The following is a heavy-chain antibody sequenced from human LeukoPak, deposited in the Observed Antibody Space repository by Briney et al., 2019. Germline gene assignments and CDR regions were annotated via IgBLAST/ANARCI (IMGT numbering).Heavy chain of an antibody. CDR3: TTAPRGYCSGGSCSYAFDI. D-gene: IGHD2-15*01. CDR1: TFTFSNAW. CDR2: IKSKSDGGTT. V-gene: IGHV3-15*01. J-gene: IGHJ3*02. Sequence: GGSLRLSCAASTFTFSNAWMSWVRQAPGKGLEWVGRIKSKSDGGTTDYAAPVKGRFTISRDDSKNTLYLQMNSLKTEDTAVYYCTTAPRGYCSGGSCSYAFDIWGQGTMVTVTS.